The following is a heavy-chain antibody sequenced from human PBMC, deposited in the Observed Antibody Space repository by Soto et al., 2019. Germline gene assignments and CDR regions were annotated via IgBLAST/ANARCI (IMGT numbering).Heavy chain of an antibody. J-gene: IGHJ6*02. V-gene: IGHV1-18*01. CDR2: ISGYNGNT. Sequence: ASVKVSCKASGYTFTSFGINWVRQAPGQGLEWMGWISGYNGNTNYAQNLQDRVTMTRDTSTSTAYMELRSLRSDDTAVYYCARPTDFYYYAMDVWGQGTTVTVSS. CDR1: GYTFTSFG. CDR3: ARPTDFYYYAMDV.